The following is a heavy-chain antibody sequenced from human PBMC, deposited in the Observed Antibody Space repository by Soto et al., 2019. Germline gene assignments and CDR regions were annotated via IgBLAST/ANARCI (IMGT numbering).Heavy chain of an antibody. J-gene: IGHJ3*02. Sequence: QVQLVESGGGVVQPGRSLTLSCAASGFTFSSYGMHWVRQAPGKGLERVAVISFDGSNKYYSDFVKGQFTISRDNSKNTLYLQMNSQRAEDTAVYYCARDSSYYAHVRVFDIWGQGTMVTVSS. CDR2: ISFDGSNK. CDR3: ARDSSYYAHVRVFDI. V-gene: IGHV3-33*01. CDR1: GFTFSSYG. D-gene: IGHD2-15*01.